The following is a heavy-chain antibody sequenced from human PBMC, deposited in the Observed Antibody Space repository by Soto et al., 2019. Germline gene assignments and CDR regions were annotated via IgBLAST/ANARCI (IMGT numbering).Heavy chain of an antibody. CDR2: INYSGST. V-gene: IGHV4-59*01. J-gene: IGHJ2*01. D-gene: IGHD6-19*01. CDR3: AGLSSGWADWYFDL. Sequence: QVQLQESGPGLVKPSETLSLTCTVSGGSISSYYWSWIRQPPGKGLEWIGYINYSGSTNYKSSLKCRVTISVDTSKNKFFLKVNSVTAADTAVYYCAGLSSGWADWYFDLWGRGTLVTVSS. CDR1: GGSISSYY.